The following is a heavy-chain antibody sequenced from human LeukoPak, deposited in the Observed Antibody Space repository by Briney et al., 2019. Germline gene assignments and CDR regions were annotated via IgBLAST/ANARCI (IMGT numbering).Heavy chain of an antibody. CDR2: IYYSGST. J-gene: IGHJ4*02. CDR1: GGSISSYY. V-gene: IGHV4-59*12. Sequence: KPSETLSLTCTVSGGSISSYYWSWIRQPPGKGLEWIGYIYYSGSTNYNPSLKSRVTISVDTSKNQYSLKLSSVTAADTAVYYCARDFLRYSGYDRWGQGTLVTVSS. D-gene: IGHD5-12*01. CDR3: ARDFLRYSGYDR.